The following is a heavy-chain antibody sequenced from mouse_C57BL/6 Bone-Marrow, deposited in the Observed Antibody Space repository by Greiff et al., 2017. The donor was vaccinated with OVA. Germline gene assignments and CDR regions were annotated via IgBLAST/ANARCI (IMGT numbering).Heavy chain of an antibody. CDR2: SRNKANDYTT. CDR1: GFTFSDFY. V-gene: IGHV7-1*01. J-gene: IGHJ1*03. Sequence: EVQLVESGGGLVQSGRSLRLSCATSGFTFSDFYMEWVRQAPGKGLEWIAASRNKANDYTTEYSASVKGRFIVSRDTSQSILYLQMNALRAEDTAIYYCARATYYGSSYWYFDVWGTGTTVTVSS. CDR3: ARATYYGSSYWYFDV. D-gene: IGHD1-1*01.